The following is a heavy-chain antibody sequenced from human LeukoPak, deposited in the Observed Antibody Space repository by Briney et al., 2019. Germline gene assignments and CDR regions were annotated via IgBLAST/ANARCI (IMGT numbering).Heavy chain of an antibody. CDR3: ARGRYFDWLPNWFDP. CDR1: GGTFSSYA. Sequence: SVKVSCKASGGTFSSYAISWVRQAPGQGLEWMGGIIPIFGTANYAQKFQGRVTITADESTRTAYMELSSLRSEDTAVYYCARGRYFDWLPNWFDPWGQGTLVTVSS. J-gene: IGHJ5*02. D-gene: IGHD3-9*01. CDR2: IIPIFGTA. V-gene: IGHV1-69*13.